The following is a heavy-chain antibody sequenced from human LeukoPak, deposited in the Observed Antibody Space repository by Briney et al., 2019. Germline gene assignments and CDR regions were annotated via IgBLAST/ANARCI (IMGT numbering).Heavy chain of an antibody. CDR1: GYTFTSYG. J-gene: IGHJ5*02. D-gene: IGHD4-17*01. CDR2: IRAYNGNT. CDR3: ARVITWDYGDYGGWFDP. Sequence: ASVKVSCKASGYTFTSYGIRWVRQAPGQGLEWGGWIRAYNGNTNYAQKLQGGVTMTTDTSTSTAYMELRSLRSDDTAVYYCARVITWDYGDYGGWFDPWGQGTLVTVSS. V-gene: IGHV1-18*01.